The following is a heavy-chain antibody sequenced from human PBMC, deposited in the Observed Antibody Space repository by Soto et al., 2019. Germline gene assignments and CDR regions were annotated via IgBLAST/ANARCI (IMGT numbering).Heavy chain of an antibody. CDR1: GFTFSSYA. J-gene: IGHJ4*02. Sequence: EVQLLESGGGLVQPGGSLRLSCAASGFTFSSYAMSWVRQAPGKGLEWVSAISGSGGSTYYADSVKGRFTISRDNSKNTLYLQMNSLRAEDTAVYYCAKIIGEGYGYIFFYFGYWGQGTLVTVSS. D-gene: IGHD5-12*01. CDR2: ISGSGGST. V-gene: IGHV3-23*01. CDR3: AKIIGEGYGYIFFYFGY.